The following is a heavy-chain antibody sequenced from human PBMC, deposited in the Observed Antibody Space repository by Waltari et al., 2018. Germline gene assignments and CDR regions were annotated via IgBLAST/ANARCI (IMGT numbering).Heavy chain of an antibody. J-gene: IGHJ1*01. CDR3: ARAYSGSYYRYFEY. D-gene: IGHD1-26*01. Sequence: EVQLVESGGGLVQPGGSLRLSCAASGFIFSNYDRNWVRQTPGKGLEWVSYISVSGKTMYNVDSVKGRFTISRDNAKNSLHLQMNSLRAEDTAVYYCARAYSGSYYRYFEYWGQGALVTVSS. CDR2: ISVSGKTM. V-gene: IGHV3-48*03. CDR1: GFIFSNYD.